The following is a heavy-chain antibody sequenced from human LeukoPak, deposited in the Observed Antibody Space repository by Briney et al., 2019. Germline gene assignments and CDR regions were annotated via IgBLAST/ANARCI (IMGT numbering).Heavy chain of an antibody. CDR3: ARVPYCSSTSCFLFDY. J-gene: IGHJ4*02. CDR2: IWYDGSNK. CDR1: GFTFSSYG. Sequence: PGGSLRLSCAASGFTFSSYGMHWVRQAPGKGLEWVAVIWYDGSNKYYADSVKGRFTISRDNSKNTLYLQMNSLRAEDTAVYYCARVPYCSSTSCFLFDYWGQGTLVTVSS. D-gene: IGHD2-2*01. V-gene: IGHV3-33*01.